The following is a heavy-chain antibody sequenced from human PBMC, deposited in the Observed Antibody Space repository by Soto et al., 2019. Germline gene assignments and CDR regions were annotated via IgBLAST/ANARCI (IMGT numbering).Heavy chain of an antibody. J-gene: IGHJ2*01. V-gene: IGHV3-21*01. Sequence: EVQLVESGGGLVKPGGSLRLSCAASGFTFSSYSMNWVRQAPGKGLEWVSSISSSSSYIYYADSVKGRYTISRDNAKNSLYLQMNSLRAEDTAVYYCARDLDCTLTPVDLWGRGTLVTVSS. CDR1: GFTFSSYS. D-gene: IGHD2-21*02. CDR2: ISSSSSYI. CDR3: ARDLDCTLTPVDL.